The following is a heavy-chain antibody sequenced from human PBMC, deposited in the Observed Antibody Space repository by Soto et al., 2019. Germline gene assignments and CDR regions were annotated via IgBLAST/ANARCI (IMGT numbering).Heavy chain of an antibody. CDR2: ISGSGDST. CDR3: ARRSSRWYFDY. V-gene: IGHV3-23*01. CDR1: GFTFSSYA. D-gene: IGHD6-13*01. J-gene: IGHJ4*02. Sequence: EVQLLESGGGLVQPGGSLRLSCAASGFTFSSYAMNWVRQAPGKGLEWVSVISGSGDSTYYADSVKGRFTISRDNSKNTLYLQMNSLRAEYTAVYYCARRSSRWYFDYWGQGTLVTVSS.